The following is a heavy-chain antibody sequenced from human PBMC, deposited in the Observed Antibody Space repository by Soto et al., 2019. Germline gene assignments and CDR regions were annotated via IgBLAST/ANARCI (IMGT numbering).Heavy chain of an antibody. CDR3: AREDYYGSVSYYIYFDY. J-gene: IGHJ4*02. CDR2: IKQDGSEK. D-gene: IGHD3-10*01. Sequence: GGSLRLSCAASGFTFSSYWMSWVRQAPGKGLEWVANIKQDGSEKYYVYSVKGRFTISRDNAKNSLYLQMNSLRAEDTAVYYRAREDYYGSVSYYIYFDYWGQGTLVTVSS. V-gene: IGHV3-7*01. CDR1: GFTFSSYW.